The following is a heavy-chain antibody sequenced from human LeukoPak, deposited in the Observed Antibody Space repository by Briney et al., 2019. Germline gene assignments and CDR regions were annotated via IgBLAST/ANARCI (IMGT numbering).Heavy chain of an antibody. D-gene: IGHD2/OR15-2a*01. CDR1: GGSISSYY. J-gene: IGHJ4*02. Sequence: SEPLSLTCTVSGGSISSYYWSWLRQPPGKGLEWIGYISYSGSTNYNPSLKSRVTISLDTSKNQFSLKLSSVTAADTAVYYCAGHHPRNTVDFWGQGTLVTVSS. V-gene: IGHV4-59*08. CDR3: AGHHPRNTVDF. CDR2: ISYSGST.